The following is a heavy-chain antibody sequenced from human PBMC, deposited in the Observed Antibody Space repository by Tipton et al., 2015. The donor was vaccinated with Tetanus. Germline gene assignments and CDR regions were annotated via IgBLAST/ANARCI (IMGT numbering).Heavy chain of an antibody. V-gene: IGHV4-59*01. CDR1: GGSISSYY. CDR3: ASRDYDSSGYYYY. J-gene: IGHJ4*02. D-gene: IGHD3-22*01. Sequence: LRLSCTVSGGSISSYYWSWIRQPPGKGLEWIGYIYYSGSTNYNPSLKSRVTISVDTSKNQFSLKLSSVTAADTAVYYCASRDYDSSGYYYYWGQGTLVTVSS. CDR2: IYYSGST.